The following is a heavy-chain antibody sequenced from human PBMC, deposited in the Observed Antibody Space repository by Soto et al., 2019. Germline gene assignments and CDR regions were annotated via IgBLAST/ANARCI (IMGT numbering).Heavy chain of an antibody. Sequence: PGGSLRLSCAASGFTFSSYAMHWVRQAPGKGLEWVAVISYDGSNKYYADSVKGRFTISRDNSKNTLYLQMNSLRAEDTAVYYFAGEGGGYSGYGPLDNWGQGTLVTVSS. V-gene: IGHV3-30-3*01. CDR1: GFTFSSYA. CDR2: ISYDGSNK. CDR3: AGEGGGYSGYGPLDN. J-gene: IGHJ4*02. D-gene: IGHD5-12*01.